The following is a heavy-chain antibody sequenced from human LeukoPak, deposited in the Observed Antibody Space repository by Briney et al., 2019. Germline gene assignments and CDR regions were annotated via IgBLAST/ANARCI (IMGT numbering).Heavy chain of an antibody. CDR1: GFTFSSYA. V-gene: IGHV3-23*01. D-gene: IGHD6-19*01. CDR2: ISGSGDST. CDR3: AKDPYSSGPYNWFDP. Sequence: GGSLRLSCAASGFTFSSYAMTWVRQAPGKGLEWVSAISGSGDSTYYADSVKGLFTISRDNSKNTLYLQMNSLRAEDTAVYYCAKDPYSSGPYNWFDPWGQGTLVTVSS. J-gene: IGHJ5*02.